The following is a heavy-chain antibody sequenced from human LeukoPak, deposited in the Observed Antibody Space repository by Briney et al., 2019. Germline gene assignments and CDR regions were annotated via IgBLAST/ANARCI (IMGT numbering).Heavy chain of an antibody. CDR2: ISDSGGAT. V-gene: IGHV3-23*01. J-gene: IGHJ4*02. Sequence: GGSLRLSCAASGFTFSNYAMTWVRQVPGKGLQWVSLISDSGGATYYADSVRGRFTISRDNSKNTLYLQMNSLRADDTAMYYCAKGDCGIACSVFDYWGRGTLVSVSS. CDR3: AKGDCGIACSVFDY. CDR1: GFTFSNYA. D-gene: IGHD2-21*02.